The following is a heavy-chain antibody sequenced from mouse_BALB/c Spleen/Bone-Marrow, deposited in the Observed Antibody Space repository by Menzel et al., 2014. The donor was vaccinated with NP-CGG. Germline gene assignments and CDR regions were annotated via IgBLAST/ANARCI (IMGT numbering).Heavy chain of an antibody. CDR1: GYSITSGYY. J-gene: IGHJ4*01. V-gene: IGHV3-6*02. CDR2: ISYDGSN. D-gene: IGHD1-1*02. CDR3: AVYYGTPYAMDY. Sequence: VQLKESGPGLVKPSQSLSLTCSVTGYSITSGYYWNWIRQFPGNRLEWMGYISYDGSNNYNPSLKNRISITRDTSKNQFFLKLNPVTTEDTATYYCAVYYGTPYAMDYWGQGTSVTVSS.